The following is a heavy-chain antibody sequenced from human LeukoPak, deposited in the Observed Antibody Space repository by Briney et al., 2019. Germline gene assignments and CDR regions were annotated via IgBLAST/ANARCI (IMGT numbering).Heavy chain of an antibody. CDR1: GGSFSGYY. CDR2: INHSGST. Sequence: PETLSLTCAVYGGSFSGYYWSWIRQPPGKGLEWIGEINHSGSTNYNPSLKSRVTISVDTSKNQFSLKLSSVTAADTAVYYCARGQYCSGGSCLNWFDPWGQGTLVTVSS. D-gene: IGHD2-15*01. V-gene: IGHV4-34*01. CDR3: ARGQYCSGGSCLNWFDP. J-gene: IGHJ5*02.